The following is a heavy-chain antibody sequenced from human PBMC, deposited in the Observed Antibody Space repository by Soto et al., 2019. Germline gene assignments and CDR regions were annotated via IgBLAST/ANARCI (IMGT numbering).Heavy chain of an antibody. CDR3: AKEAVSGWYYFDY. J-gene: IGHJ4*02. Sequence: GGSLRLSLAASGFTFSSYALSWVLQAPGKVLEWVSTISGSGGSTYYADSLKGRFTISRDNSKNTLFLQMSSQRAEDTAVYYCAKEAVSGWYYFDYWGPGTLVTSPQ. CDR2: ISGSGGST. V-gene: IGHV3-23*01. D-gene: IGHD6-19*01. CDR1: GFTFSSYA.